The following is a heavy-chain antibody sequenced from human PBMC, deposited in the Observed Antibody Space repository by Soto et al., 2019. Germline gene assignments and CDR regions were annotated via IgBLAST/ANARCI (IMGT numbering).Heavy chain of an antibody. D-gene: IGHD2-8*01. CDR1: GGSISSSSYY. CDR2: IYYSGST. CDR3: ARHQSIPLLTDAFDI. V-gene: IGHV4-39*01. Sequence: SETLSLTCTVSGGSISSSSYYWGWIRQPPGKGLEWIGSIYYSGSTYYNPSLKSRVTISADTSKNQFSLKLSSVTAADTAVYYCARHQSIPLLTDAFDIWGQGTMVTVSS. J-gene: IGHJ3*02.